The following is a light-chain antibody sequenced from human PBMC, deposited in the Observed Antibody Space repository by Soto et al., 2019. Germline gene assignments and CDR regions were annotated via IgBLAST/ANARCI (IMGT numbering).Light chain of an antibody. Sequence: QSVLTQPPSVSGAPGQRVPISCTGSSSNIGAGYDVHWYLQLPGTAPKLLIYTNTNRPSGVPDRFSGSKSGASASLAITGLQTEDEADYYCQSYDSRLSAYVFGTGTKLTVL. V-gene: IGLV1-40*01. J-gene: IGLJ1*01. CDR1: SSNIGAGYD. CDR3: QSYDSRLSAYV. CDR2: TNT.